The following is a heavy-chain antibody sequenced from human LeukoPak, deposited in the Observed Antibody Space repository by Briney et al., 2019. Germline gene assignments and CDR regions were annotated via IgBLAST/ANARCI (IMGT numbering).Heavy chain of an antibody. Sequence: PSETLSLTCNVSGDSLTSHFWSWIRQTPGKGLEWIGYVFHSGTTNYNPSLKSRVTISLDTSKKQFYLRLASVTAADTAVYYCARRMATVTDAFDIWGRGTMVSVSS. V-gene: IGHV4-59*08. CDR2: VFHSGTT. D-gene: IGHD5-24*01. J-gene: IGHJ3*02. CDR3: ARRMATVTDAFDI. CDR1: GDSLTSHF.